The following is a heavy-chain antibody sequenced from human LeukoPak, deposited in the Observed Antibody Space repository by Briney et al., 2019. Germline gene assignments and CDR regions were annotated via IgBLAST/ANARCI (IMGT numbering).Heavy chain of an antibody. CDR2: IWPSDSDT. D-gene: IGHD1-26*01. CDR1: GYTFTNYW. CDR3: ARRISGYYIDY. J-gene: IGHJ4*02. Sequence: GESLKISCRGSGYTFTNYWIGWVRQMPGKGLEWMGIIWPSDSDTRYSPSFQGQVTISADKSISTAYLQWSSLKASDTAIYFCARRISGYYIDYWGQGTLVSVSS. V-gene: IGHV5-51*01.